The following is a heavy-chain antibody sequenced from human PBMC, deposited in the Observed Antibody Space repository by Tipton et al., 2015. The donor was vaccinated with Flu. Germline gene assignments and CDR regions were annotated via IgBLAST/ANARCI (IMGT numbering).Heavy chain of an antibody. V-gene: IGHV4-4*07. CDR2: VRSSGST. Sequence: TLSLTCTVSGGSISSFFWTWIRQPAGKGLEWIGRVRSSGSTNYNPSLKSRVTMSVDTSKDQFSLSQSSVTAADTALYYCAKNERGAFDFWGQGTMVTVSS. CDR1: GGSISSFF. D-gene: IGHD1-1*01. CDR3: AKNERGAFDF. J-gene: IGHJ3*01.